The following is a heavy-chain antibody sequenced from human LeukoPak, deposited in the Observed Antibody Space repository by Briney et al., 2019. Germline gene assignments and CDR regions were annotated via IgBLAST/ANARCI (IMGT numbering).Heavy chain of an antibody. Sequence: SETLSLTCTVSGGSISSYYWSWIRQPPGKGLEWIGYIYYSGSTNCNPSLKSRVTISVDTSKNQFSLKLSSVTAADTAVYYCARVSYYDSSGYNWFDPWGQGTLVTVSS. D-gene: IGHD3-22*01. CDR3: ARVSYYDSSGYNWFDP. CDR2: IYYSGST. V-gene: IGHV4-59*01. J-gene: IGHJ5*02. CDR1: GGSISSYY.